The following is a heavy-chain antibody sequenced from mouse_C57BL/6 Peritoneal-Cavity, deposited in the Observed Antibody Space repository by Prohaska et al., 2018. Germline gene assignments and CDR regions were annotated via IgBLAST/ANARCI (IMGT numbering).Heavy chain of an antibody. CDR1: GYTFTSYW. Sequence: QVQLQQPGAELVKPGASVTLFCKASGYTFTSYWLQWVKQRPGQGLEWSGEIDPADSYTNYNQKFKGKATLTVDTTTSTAYMQLSSLTSEDSAVYYCARDTTVVARYWGKGTTLTVSS. J-gene: IGHJ2*01. CDR2: IDPADSYT. V-gene: IGHV1-50*01. D-gene: IGHD1-1*01. CDR3: ARDTTVVARY.